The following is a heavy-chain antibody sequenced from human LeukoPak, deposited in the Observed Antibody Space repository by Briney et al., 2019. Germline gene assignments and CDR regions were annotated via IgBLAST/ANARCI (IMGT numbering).Heavy chain of an antibody. D-gene: IGHD3-9*01. CDR1: GFTVSSNY. Sequence: GGSLRLSCAASGFTVSSNYMSWVRQAPGKGLEWVSVIYSGGSTYYADSVKGRFTISRDNGKNSLYLQMDSLRAEDTAVYYCATHGYSELRYFDWSTNEWGQGTLVTVSS. V-gene: IGHV3-53*01. CDR3: ATHGYSELRYFDWSTNE. J-gene: IGHJ4*02. CDR2: IYSGGST.